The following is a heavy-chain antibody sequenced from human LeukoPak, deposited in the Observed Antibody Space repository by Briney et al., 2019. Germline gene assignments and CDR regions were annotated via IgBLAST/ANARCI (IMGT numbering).Heavy chain of an antibody. CDR1: GFTFSSYA. D-gene: IGHD3-22*01. V-gene: IGHV3-30-3*01. J-gene: IGHJ5*02. Sequence: GRSLRLSCAASGFTFSSYAMHWVRQAPGKGLEWVAVISYDGSNKYYADSVKGRFTISRDNSKNTLYLQMNSLRAEDTAVYYCAGEYDSSGYYYENWFDPWGQGTLVTVSS. CDR2: ISYDGSNK. CDR3: AGEYDSSGYYYENWFDP.